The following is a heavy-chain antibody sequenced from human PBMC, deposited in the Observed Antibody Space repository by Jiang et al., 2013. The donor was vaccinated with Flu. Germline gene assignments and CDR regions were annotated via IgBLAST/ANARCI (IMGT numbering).Heavy chain of an antibody. CDR3: ARDIVRGSSGYSPPIRRRFDP. CDR1: GYTFTSYG. V-gene: IGHV1-18*01. CDR2: ISAYNGNT. J-gene: IGHJ5*02. Sequence: SVKVSCKASGYTFTSYGISWVRQAPGQGLEWMGWISAYNGNTNYAQKLQGRVTMTTDTSTSTAYMELRSLRSDDTAVYYCARDIVRGSSGYSPPIRRRFDPWGQGTLVTVSS. D-gene: IGHD3-22*01.